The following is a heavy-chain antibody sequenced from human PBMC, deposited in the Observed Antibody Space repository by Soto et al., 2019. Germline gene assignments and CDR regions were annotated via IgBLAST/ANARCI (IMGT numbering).Heavy chain of an antibody. Sequence: PGGSLRLSCAASGFTFSSYGMHWVRQAPGKGLEWVAVISNDGSNKYYADSVKGRFTISRDNSKNTLYLQMNSLRAEDTSVYYCAKEGKVLEWLFYYGMDVWGKGTTVTVSS. CDR3: AKEGKVLEWLFYYGMDV. J-gene: IGHJ6*04. CDR2: ISNDGSNK. CDR1: GFTFSSYG. D-gene: IGHD3-3*01. V-gene: IGHV3-30*18.